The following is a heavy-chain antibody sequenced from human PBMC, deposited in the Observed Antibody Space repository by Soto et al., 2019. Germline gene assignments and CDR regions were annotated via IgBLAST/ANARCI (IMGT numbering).Heavy chain of an antibody. D-gene: IGHD3-3*01. J-gene: IGHJ4*02. CDR1: GGSISSPSHH. Sequence: PSETLSLTCTVSGGSISSPSHHWGWVRQPPGKGLEWIGTIYYTGSTYHNPYLRSRVTIFVDTSKKQFSLKLTSVTAADTAVYYCARDFGGGALDSWGQGTLVTVSS. V-gene: IGHV4-39*02. CDR3: ARDFGGGALDS. CDR2: IYYTGST.